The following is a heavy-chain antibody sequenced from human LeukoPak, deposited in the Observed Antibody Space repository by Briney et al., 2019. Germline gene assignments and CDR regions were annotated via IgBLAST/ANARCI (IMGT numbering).Heavy chain of an antibody. CDR3: ARDLSAAFDF. J-gene: IGHJ4*02. Sequence: GGSLRLSCAASGFPFSSYGMHWVRQAPGKGLEWVARLVYDARSDYANSVKGRFSISRDDSKNTLFLDMTNLRVEDTALYYCARDLSAAFDFWGQGVLVTVSS. CDR1: GFPFSSYG. CDR2: LVYDARS. V-gene: IGHV3-33*01. D-gene: IGHD6-19*01.